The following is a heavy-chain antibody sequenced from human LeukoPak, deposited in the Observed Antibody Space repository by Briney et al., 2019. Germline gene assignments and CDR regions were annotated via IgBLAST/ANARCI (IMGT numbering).Heavy chain of an antibody. CDR1: GYTFTSYG. J-gene: IGHJ4*02. CDR2: ISAYKGNT. D-gene: IGHD1-26*01. V-gene: IGHV1-18*01. CDR3: ARDLDVGATTDYFDY. Sequence: GASVKVSCKASGYTFTSYGISWVRQAPGQGLEWMGWISAYKGNTNYAQKLQGRVTMTTDTSTSTAYMELRSLRSDDTAVYYCARDLDVGATTDYFDYWGQGTLVTVSS.